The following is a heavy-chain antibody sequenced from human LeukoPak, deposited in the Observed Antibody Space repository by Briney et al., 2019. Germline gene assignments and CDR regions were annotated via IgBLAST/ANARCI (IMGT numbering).Heavy chain of an antibody. J-gene: IGHJ4*02. CDR2: INPNSGGT. V-gene: IGHV1-2*02. CDR3: ARESSLYYFDY. D-gene: IGHD2-2*01. Sequence: VASVKVSCKASGYTFTGYYMHWVRQAPGQGLEWTGWINPNSGGTNYAQKFQGRVTMTRDTSISTAYMELSRLRSDDTAVYYCARESSLYYFDYWGQGTLVTVSS. CDR1: GYTFTGYY.